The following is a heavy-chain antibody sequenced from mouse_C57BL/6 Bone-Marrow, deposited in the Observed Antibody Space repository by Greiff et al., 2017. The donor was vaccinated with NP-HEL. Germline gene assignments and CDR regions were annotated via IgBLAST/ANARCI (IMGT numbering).Heavy chain of an antibody. CDR1: GYAFTNYL. J-gene: IGHJ1*03. V-gene: IGHV1-54*01. CDR2: INPGSGGT. CDR3: ARSGYYWYFDV. D-gene: IGHD2-2*01. Sequence: VQLQQSGAELVRPGPSVKVSCKASGYAFTNYLIEWVKQRPGQGLEWIGVINPGSGGTNYNEKFKGKATLTADKSSSTAYMQLSSLTSEDSAVYFCARSGYYWYFDVWGTGTTVTVSS.